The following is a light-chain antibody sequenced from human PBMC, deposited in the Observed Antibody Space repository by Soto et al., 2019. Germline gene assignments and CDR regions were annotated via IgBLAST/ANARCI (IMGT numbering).Light chain of an antibody. CDR3: QQFGDSLT. CDR2: GAT. Sequence: EIVLTQSPGTLSLSPGERATLSCRASQSVSSTYLVWYQQKPGQAPRLLIYGATSRASGIPDRFSGGGSGTDFTLTISRLEPEDFAVYYCQQFGDSLTFGPGTKVDIK. V-gene: IGKV3-20*01. CDR1: QSVSSTY. J-gene: IGKJ3*01.